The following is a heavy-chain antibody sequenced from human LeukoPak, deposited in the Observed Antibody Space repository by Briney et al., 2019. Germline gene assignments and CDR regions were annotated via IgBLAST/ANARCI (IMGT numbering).Heavy chain of an antibody. CDR2: ISSTGGTT. CDR3: AKDGSYGSSWYFYFDY. V-gene: IGHV3-23*01. Sequence: GGSLRLSCAVSGLTFSSHAMSWVRLAPGKGLEWVSSISSTGGTTYYADAVKGRFTTSRDNSKNTLYLEMNSLRAEDTAAYFCAKDGSYGSSWYFYFDYWGQGTLVSVSS. D-gene: IGHD2-15*01. CDR1: GLTFSSHA. J-gene: IGHJ4*02.